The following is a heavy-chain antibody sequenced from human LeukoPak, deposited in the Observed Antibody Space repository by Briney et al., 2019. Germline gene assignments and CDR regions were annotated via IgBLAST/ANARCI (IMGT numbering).Heavy chain of an antibody. CDR3: ARWVAAASIDY. V-gene: IGHV4-59*01. Sequence: PSETLSLTCTVSGGSISTYYWSWIRQSPGKGLECIGYIDYSGSTNYNPSLKSRVTMSVDTSKNQFSLKLSSVTAADTAVYYCARWVAAASIDYWGQGTLVTVSS. CDR1: GGSISTYY. D-gene: IGHD6-13*01. CDR2: IDYSGST. J-gene: IGHJ4*02.